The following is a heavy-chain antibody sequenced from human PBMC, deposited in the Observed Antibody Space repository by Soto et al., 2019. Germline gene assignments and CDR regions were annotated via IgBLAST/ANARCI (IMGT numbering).Heavy chain of an antibody. J-gene: IGHJ6*02. V-gene: IGHV3-11*06. D-gene: IGHD2-2*01. CDR3: ARDGGEVIPAAIGGGYGMDV. CDR1: GFTFSDYY. CDR2: ISGSNIYT. Sequence: GGSLRLSCAASGFTFSDYYMSWIRQAPGKGLEWISYISGSNIYTNYADSVKGRFTISRDNANNSLYLQMDSLRVEDTAVYYCARDGGEVIPAAIGGGYGMDVWGQGTTVTVSS.